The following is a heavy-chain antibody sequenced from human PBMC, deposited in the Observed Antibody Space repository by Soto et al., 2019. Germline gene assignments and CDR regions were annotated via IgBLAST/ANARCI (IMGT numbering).Heavy chain of an antibody. CDR2: ISWDGGIT. CDR3: VRDSYDILTGQKRYFDF. D-gene: IGHD3-9*01. V-gene: IGHV3-43*01. Sequence: PGGSLRLSCAASGFSFEDYTMHWVRQGPGKGPEWISLISWDGGITDYSDSVKGRFISSRDNSKNSLFLEMNSLTSEDAAMYFCVRDSYDILTGQKRYFDFWGQGTLVTVSS. J-gene: IGHJ4*02. CDR1: GFSFEDYT.